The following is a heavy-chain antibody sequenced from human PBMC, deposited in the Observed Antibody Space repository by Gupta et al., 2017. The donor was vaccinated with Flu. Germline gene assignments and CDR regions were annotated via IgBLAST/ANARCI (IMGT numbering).Heavy chain of an antibody. CDR1: GFTFTSYE. Sequence: EVQLVESGGALVQPGGSLRLSCAASGFTFTSYEINWVRQAPGTGMEWISYIGSSANTIYYADSVKGLFTISRDNAKNSLYLQMNSLRAEDTAVYYCARAAGKYTFRFRDYYYYYMDVWVKGTTVTVSS. D-gene: IGHD3-16*01. CDR3: ARAAGKYTFRFRDYYYYYMDV. V-gene: IGHV3-48*03. J-gene: IGHJ6*03. CDR2: IGSSANTI.